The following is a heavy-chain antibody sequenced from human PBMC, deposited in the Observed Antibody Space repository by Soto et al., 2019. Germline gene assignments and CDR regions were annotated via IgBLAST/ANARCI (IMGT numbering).Heavy chain of an antibody. CDR2: IDYSGST. CDR1: GGSIGTYF. D-gene: IGHD6-19*01. V-gene: IGHV4-59*01. Sequence: SETLSLTCTVSGGSIGTYFWNWIRQPPGKGLEWIGYIDYSGSTNSNPSLRSRVTISVDTSKTQFSLKLSSVTAADTAVYYCARGRRSSGRHDTFDIWGQGTMVTVSS. CDR3: ARGRRSSGRHDTFDI. J-gene: IGHJ3*02.